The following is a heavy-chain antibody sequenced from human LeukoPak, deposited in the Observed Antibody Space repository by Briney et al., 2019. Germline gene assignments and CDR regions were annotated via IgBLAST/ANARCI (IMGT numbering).Heavy chain of an antibody. J-gene: IGHJ4*02. CDR1: GGSFSGYY. CDR2: INHSGST. V-gene: IGHV4-34*01. CDR3: ARGLRGYGLDY. Sequence: PSETLSLTCAVYGGSFSGYYWSWIRQPPGKGLEWIGEINHSGSTNYNPSLKSRVTISVDTSKNQFSLKLSSVTAADTAVYYCARGLRGYGLDYWGQGTLVTVSS. D-gene: IGHD5-12*01.